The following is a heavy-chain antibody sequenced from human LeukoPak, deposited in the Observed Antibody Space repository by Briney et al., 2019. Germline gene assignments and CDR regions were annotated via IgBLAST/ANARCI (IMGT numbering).Heavy chain of an antibody. Sequence: GGFLRLSCAASGFTFSSYAMHWVRQAPGKGLERVAVISYDGSNKYYADSVKGRFPISRDNSKHTLYLQMNRLRAEATAVYYCARDVRATVTTLDYWGQGTLVTVSS. J-gene: IGHJ4*02. CDR2: ISYDGSNK. CDR3: ARDVRATVTTLDY. CDR1: GFTFSSYA. D-gene: IGHD4-17*01. V-gene: IGHV3-30*04.